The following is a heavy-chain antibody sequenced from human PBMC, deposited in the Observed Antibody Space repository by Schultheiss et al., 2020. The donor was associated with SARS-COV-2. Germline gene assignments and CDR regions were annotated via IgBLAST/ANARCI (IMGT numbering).Heavy chain of an antibody. V-gene: IGHV4-61*08. Sequence: SETLSLTCTVSGGSISSGGYYWSWIRQHPGKGLEWIGYIYYSGSTNYNPSLKSRVTMSVDTSKNQFSLKLSSVTAADTAVYYCARERVATTNDAFDIWGQGTMVTVAS. CDR3: ARERVATTNDAFDI. CDR2: IYYSGST. J-gene: IGHJ3*02. D-gene: IGHD5-24*01. CDR1: GGSISSGGYY.